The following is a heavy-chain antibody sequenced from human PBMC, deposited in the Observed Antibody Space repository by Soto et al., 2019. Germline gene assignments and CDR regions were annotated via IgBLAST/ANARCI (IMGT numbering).Heavy chain of an antibody. CDR3: ARESTLLWFGELLYYYDYMDV. V-gene: IGHV3-11*01. D-gene: IGHD3-10*01. Sequence: QVQLVESGGGLVKPGGSLRLSCAASGFTFSDYYMSWIRQAPGKGLEWVSYISSSGRTIYYADSVKGRFTISRDNAKNSLYLQRNSLRAEDTAVYYSARESTLLWFGELLYYYDYMDVWGKGTTVTVSS. CDR2: ISSSGRTI. CDR1: GFTFSDYY. J-gene: IGHJ6*03.